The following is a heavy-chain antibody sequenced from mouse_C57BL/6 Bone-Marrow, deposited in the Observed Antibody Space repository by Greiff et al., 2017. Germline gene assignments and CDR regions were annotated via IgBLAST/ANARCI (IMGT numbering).Heavy chain of an antibody. CDR2: IHPNSGST. J-gene: IGHJ4*01. CDR1: GYTFTSYW. V-gene: IGHV1-64*01. D-gene: IGHD1-1*01. CDR3: AGSLYAMNY. Sequence: QVQLQQPGAELVKPGASVKLSCKASGYTFTSYWMHWVKQRPGQGLEWIGMIHPNSGSTNYNAKFKSKATLTVDKSSSPAYMLLISLTSEDSSVYYCAGSLYAMNYWGQGTSVTVSS.